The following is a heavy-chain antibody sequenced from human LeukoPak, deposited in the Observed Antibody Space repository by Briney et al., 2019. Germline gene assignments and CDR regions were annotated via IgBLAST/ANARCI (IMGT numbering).Heavy chain of an antibody. CDR3: AKHPGDFTGIVKYYYMDV. V-gene: IGHV3-30*18. D-gene: IGHD1-26*01. CDR1: GFTFSSYG. CDR2: ISYDGSNK. J-gene: IGHJ6*03. Sequence: GGSLRLSCAASGFTFSSYGMHWVRQAPGKGLEWVTIISYDGSNKYYVDSVKGRFTISRDNSKNTLFLQMNSLRAEDTAVYYCAKHPGDFTGIVKYYYMDVWGKGTTVTVSS.